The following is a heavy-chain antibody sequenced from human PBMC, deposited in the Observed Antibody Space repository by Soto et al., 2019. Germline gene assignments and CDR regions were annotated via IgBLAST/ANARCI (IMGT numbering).Heavy chain of an antibody. CDR2: ISYTVDA. Sequence: HVQLQESGPGLVKPSEPLSLTCSVSAGSISRYYWGWVRQSPGEGLEWIAHISYTVDASYNPSLKRRVTISLDTSKSQIALSLMSVTAADTAVYYCVGSLMSRAMESFDYWGQGTLVTVTS. V-gene: IGHV4-59*01. J-gene: IGHJ4*02. D-gene: IGHD5-18*01. CDR3: VGSLMSRAMESFDY. CDR1: AGSISRYY.